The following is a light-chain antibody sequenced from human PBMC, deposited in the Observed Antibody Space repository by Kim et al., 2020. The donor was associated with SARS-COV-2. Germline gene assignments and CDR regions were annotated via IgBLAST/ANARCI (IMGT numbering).Light chain of an antibody. CDR1: QTVNSH. CDR3: QQYDDWPYT. CDR2: GAS. V-gene: IGKV3-15*01. Sequence: VSPGERATLSCRASQTVNSHLAWYQQRPGQAPRLLIYGASTRATGIPARFSGSGSGSEFSLTISSLESEDFAVYYCQQYDDWPYTFGQGTKLEI. J-gene: IGKJ2*01.